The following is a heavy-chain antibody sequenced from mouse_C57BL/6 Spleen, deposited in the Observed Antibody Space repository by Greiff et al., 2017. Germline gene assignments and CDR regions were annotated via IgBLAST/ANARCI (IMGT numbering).Heavy chain of an antibody. V-gene: IGHV1-53*01. Sequence: QVQLQQPGTELVKPGASVKLSCKASGYTFTSYWMHWVKQRPGQGLEWIGNINPSNGGTNYNEKFKSKATLTVDKSSSTASMRLSSLTSEGSAVYCGAREGGARFAYWGQGTLGTVAA. CDR2: INPSNGGT. J-gene: IGHJ3*01. CDR3: AREGGARFAY. CDR1: GYTFTSYW.